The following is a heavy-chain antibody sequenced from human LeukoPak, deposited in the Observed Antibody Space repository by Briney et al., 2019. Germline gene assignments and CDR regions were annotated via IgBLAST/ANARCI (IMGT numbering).Heavy chain of an antibody. V-gene: IGHV4-59*01. D-gene: IGHD6-19*01. CDR1: GGSISSYY. CDR2: IYYSGST. J-gene: IGHJ1*01. Sequence: PSETLSLTCTVSGGSISSYYWSWIRQPPGKGLEWIGYIYYSGSTNYNPSLKSRVTISVDTSKNQFSLKLSSVTAADTAVYYCARDRWLEPPTHWGQGTLVTVSS. CDR3: ARDRWLEPPTH.